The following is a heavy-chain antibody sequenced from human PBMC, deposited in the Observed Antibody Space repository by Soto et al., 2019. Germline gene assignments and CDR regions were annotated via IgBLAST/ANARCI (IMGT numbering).Heavy chain of an antibody. J-gene: IGHJ6*02. CDR2: IYSGGST. Sequence: GGSLRLSCAASGFTVSSNYMSRVRQAPGKGLEWVSVIYSGGSTYYADSVKGRFTISRDNSKNTLYLQMNSLRAEDTAVYYCARDWGDYGMDVWGQGTTVTVSS. CDR1: GFTVSSNY. V-gene: IGHV3-53*01. D-gene: IGHD3-10*01. CDR3: ARDWGDYGMDV.